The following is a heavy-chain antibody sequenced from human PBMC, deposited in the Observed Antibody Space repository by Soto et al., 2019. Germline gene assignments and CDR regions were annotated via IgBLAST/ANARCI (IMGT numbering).Heavy chain of an antibody. V-gene: IGHV3-30-3*01. Sequence: GGSLRLSCAASGFTFSSYAMHWVRQAPGKGLEWVAVISYDGSNKYYADSVKGRFTISRDNSKNTRYLQMNSLRAEDTAWYYCARDGRFLRTFGGVIVNAFDIWGQGTMVTVSS. D-gene: IGHD3-16*02. CDR2: ISYDGSNK. J-gene: IGHJ3*02. CDR1: GFTFSSYA. CDR3: ARDGRFLRTFGGVIVNAFDI.